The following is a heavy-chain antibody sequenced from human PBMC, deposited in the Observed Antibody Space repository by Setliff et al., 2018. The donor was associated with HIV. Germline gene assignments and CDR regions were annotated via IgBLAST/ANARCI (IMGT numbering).Heavy chain of an antibody. CDR3: VRYIGAAAGYIDH. CDR2: IYPGDSDS. CDR1: GYSFVDFW. J-gene: IGHJ4*02. V-gene: IGHV5-51*01. Sequence: GESLKISCHLSGYSFVDFWIGWVRQMPGKGLEWVGFIYPGDSDSRYSPSFRGQVTISADKSTTTAYLDWASLKASDTATYYCVRYIGAAAGYIDHWGQGTLVIVS. D-gene: IGHD6-25*01.